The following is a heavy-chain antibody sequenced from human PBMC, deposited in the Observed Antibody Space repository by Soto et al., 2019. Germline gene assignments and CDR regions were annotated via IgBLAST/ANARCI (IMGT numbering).Heavy chain of an antibody. CDR2: ISGSGIST. V-gene: IGHV3-23*01. Sequence: GGSLRLSCAASGFTFSSYAMIWIRQARGKGLEWVSAISGSGISTYYAGSVKGRFTISKENAKKMLYRQMNSRRAENTAVYYCVIVLMGGTPGSNAFDIWGQGKLVTV. J-gene: IGHJ3*02. D-gene: IGHD1-26*01. CDR3: VIVLMGGTPGSNAFDI. CDR1: GFTFSSYA.